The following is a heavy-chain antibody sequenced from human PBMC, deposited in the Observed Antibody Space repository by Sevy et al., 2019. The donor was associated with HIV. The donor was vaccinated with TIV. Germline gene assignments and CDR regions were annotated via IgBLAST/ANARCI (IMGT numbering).Heavy chain of an antibody. CDR1: GYSFTSYW. Sequence: GESLKISCKGSGYSFTSYWIGWVRQMPGKGLEWMGIIYPGDSDTRYSPSFQGQVTISADKSISTAYLQWSSLKASDTAMYYCARHSSGYSSSWYGGVIISYGMDVWGQGTLVTVSS. V-gene: IGHV5-51*01. CDR3: ARHSSGYSSSWYGGVIISYGMDV. D-gene: IGHD6-13*01. CDR2: IYPGDSDT. J-gene: IGHJ4*02.